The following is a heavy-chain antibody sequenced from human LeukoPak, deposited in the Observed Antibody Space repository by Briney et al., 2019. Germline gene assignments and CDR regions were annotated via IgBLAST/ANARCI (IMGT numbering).Heavy chain of an antibody. D-gene: IGHD6-13*01. V-gene: IGHV3-23*01. CDR1: GFTFSSYA. CDR3: AKDRPQQLVPWFDY. CDR2: ISGRGGST. J-gene: IGHJ4*02. Sequence: AGGSLRLSCAASGFTFSSYAMSWVRQAPGKGLEWVSAISGRGGSTYYADSVKGRFTISRDNSKNTLYLQMNSLRAEDTAVYYCAKDRPQQLVPWFDYWGQGTLVTVSS.